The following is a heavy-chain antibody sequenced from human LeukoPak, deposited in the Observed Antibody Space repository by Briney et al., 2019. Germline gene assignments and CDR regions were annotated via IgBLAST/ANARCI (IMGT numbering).Heavy chain of an antibody. CDR1: GYTFTGYY. V-gene: IGHV1-2*02. CDR2: INPSSGGT. D-gene: IGHD2-21*01. Sequence: ASVKVSCKASGYTFTGYYMHWVRQAPGQGLEWMGWINPSSGGTKYAQKFQGRLTMTRDTSISTAYMELSRLRSDDTALYYCARDLAYCGGDCYSLVDFWGQGTLVTVSS. J-gene: IGHJ4*02. CDR3: ARDLAYCGGDCYSLVDF.